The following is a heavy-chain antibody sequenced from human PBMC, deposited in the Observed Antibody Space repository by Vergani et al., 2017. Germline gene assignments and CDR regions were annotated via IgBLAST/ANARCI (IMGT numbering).Heavy chain of an antibody. J-gene: IGHJ1*01. CDR1: GFNFRVYG. CDR3: TKAGQYDSDNFHDS. V-gene: IGHV3-30*02. CDR2: IRYDGSKR. D-gene: IGHD3-22*01. Sequence: QVQLVESGGGVVQPGGSLRLSCIASGFNFRVYGMHWVRQAPGKGLEGVAFIRYDGSKRFYGDSVRGRFTISRDNSQTTVFLQMISLRADDSAVYYCTKAGQYDSDNFHDSWGQGALVTVSS.